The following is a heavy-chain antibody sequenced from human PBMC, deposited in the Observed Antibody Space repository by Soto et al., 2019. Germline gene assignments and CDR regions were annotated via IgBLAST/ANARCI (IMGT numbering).Heavy chain of an antibody. CDR1: SGSISSSNW. CDR2: IYHSGST. D-gene: IGHD3-10*01. Sequence: QVQLQESGPGLVKPSGTLSLTCAVSSGSISSSNWWSWVRQPPGKGLEWIGEIYHSGSTNYNPSLKSRVTISVDKSKNQFSVKLSSVTAADTAVYYCARDRGFGELFHYMDVWGKGTTVTVSS. CDR3: ARDRGFGELFHYMDV. V-gene: IGHV4-4*02. J-gene: IGHJ6*03.